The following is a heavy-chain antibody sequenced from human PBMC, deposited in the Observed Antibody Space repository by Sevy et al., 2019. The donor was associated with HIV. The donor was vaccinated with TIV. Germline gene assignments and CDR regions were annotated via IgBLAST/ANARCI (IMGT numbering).Heavy chain of an antibody. CDR3: ARLTTKPKSDLYGMDV. CDR1: GYIFTDYY. D-gene: IGHD4-17*01. V-gene: IGHV1-2*02. J-gene: IGHJ6*02. Sequence: ASVKVSCKASGYIFTDYYIHWVRQAPGQGLEWMAWINSDSGVTNYEQRFQGEVTVTRDTSLSTAYLELSRLKSNDTAIYYCARLTTKPKSDLYGMDVWGQGTTVTVSS. CDR2: INSDSGVT.